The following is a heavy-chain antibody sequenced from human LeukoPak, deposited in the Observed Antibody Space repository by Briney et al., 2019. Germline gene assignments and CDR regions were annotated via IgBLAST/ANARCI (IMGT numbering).Heavy chain of an antibody. V-gene: IGHV3-11*04. Sequence: GGSLRLSCAASGFTFSDYYMSWIRQAPGKGLEWVSYISSGGITIYYADSVKGRFTISRDNAKNSLYLQMNSLRAEDTAVYYCARAPVIAAAGNDYYYYGMDVWGQGTTVTVSS. CDR3: ARAPVIAAAGNDYYYYGMDV. CDR1: GFTFSDYY. J-gene: IGHJ6*02. D-gene: IGHD6-13*01. CDR2: ISSGGITI.